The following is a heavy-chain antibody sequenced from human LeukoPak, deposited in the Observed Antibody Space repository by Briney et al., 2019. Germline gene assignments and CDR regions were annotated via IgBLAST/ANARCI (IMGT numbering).Heavy chain of an antibody. CDR2: IRSKAYGGTT. J-gene: IGHJ6*03. CDR3: TRDRRWERYYYYMDV. V-gene: IGHV3-49*04. Sequence: GGSLRLSCTASGFTFGDYAMSWVRQGPGKGLEWVGFIRSKAYGGTTEYAASVKGRFTISRDDSKSIAYLQMNSLKTEDTAVYYCTRDRRWERYYYYMDVWGKGTTVTISS. CDR1: GFTFGDYA. D-gene: IGHD1-26*01.